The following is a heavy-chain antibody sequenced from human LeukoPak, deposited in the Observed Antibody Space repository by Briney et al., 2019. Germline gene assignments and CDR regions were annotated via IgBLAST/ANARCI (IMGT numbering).Heavy chain of an antibody. CDR1: GFTFSSYS. Sequence: PGGSLRLSCAASGFTFSSYSMNWVRQAPGKGLEWVSAISGSGGSTYYADSVKGRFTISRDNSKNTLYLQMNSLRAEDTAVYYCAKAAYGSGRYINWFDPWGQGTLVTVSS. J-gene: IGHJ5*02. CDR2: ISGSGGST. V-gene: IGHV3-23*01. CDR3: AKAAYGSGRYINWFDP. D-gene: IGHD3-10*01.